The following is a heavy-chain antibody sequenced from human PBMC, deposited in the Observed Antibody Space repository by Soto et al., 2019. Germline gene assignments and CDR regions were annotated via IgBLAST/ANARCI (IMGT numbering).Heavy chain of an antibody. CDR1: GFTFSSYA. CDR3: ARDSRRCGGSCYVV. Sequence: QVQLVESGGGVVQPGRSLRLSCAASGFTFSSYAMHWVRQAPGKGLEWVAVISYDGSNKYYADSVKGRFTISRDNSTNTLYLQMNSLRAEDTAVYYCARDSRRCGGSCYVVWGQGTLVTVSS. D-gene: IGHD2-15*01. CDR2: ISYDGSNK. V-gene: IGHV3-30-3*01. J-gene: IGHJ4*02.